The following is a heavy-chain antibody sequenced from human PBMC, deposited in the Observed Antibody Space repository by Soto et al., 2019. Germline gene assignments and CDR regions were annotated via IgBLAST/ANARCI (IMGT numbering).Heavy chain of an antibody. Sequence: GGSLRLSCAASGFTFSSYGMHWVRQAPGKGLEWVAVIWYDGSNKYYADSVKGRFTISRDNSKNTLYLQMNSLRAEDTAVYYCAREDSYCSSTSCWTDYYYYYMDVWGKGTTVTVSS. CDR1: GFTFSSYG. CDR3: AREDSYCSSTSCWTDYYYYYMDV. J-gene: IGHJ6*03. V-gene: IGHV3-33*01. CDR2: IWYDGSNK. D-gene: IGHD2-2*01.